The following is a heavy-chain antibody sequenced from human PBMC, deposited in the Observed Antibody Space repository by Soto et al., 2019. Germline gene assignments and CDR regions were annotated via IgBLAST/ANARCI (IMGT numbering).Heavy chain of an antibody. CDR2: IYWDDDK. CDR1: GFSLSTSGVG. D-gene: IGHD2-15*01. Sequence: SGPTLVNPTQTLTLTCTFSGFSLSTSGVGVGWIRQPPGKALEWLALIYWDDDKRYSPSLKSRLTITKDTSKNQVVLTMTNMDPVDTTTYYCAHRPSYCSGGSCYSGFDYWGQGTLVTVSS. V-gene: IGHV2-5*02. J-gene: IGHJ4*02. CDR3: AHRPSYCSGGSCYSGFDY.